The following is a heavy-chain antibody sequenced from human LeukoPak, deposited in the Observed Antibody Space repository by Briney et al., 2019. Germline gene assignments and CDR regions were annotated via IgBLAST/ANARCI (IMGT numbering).Heavy chain of an antibody. V-gene: IGHV4-61*09. D-gene: IGHD2-8*01. CDR2: IYTSGST. CDR3: ARQWGRLGFDY. CDR1: GGSISSGSYY. J-gene: IGHJ4*02. Sequence: SETLSLTCTVSGGSISSGSYYWSWIRQPAGKGLEWIGHIYTSGSTNYNPSLKSRVTISVDTSKNQFSLKLSSVTAADTAVYYCARQWGRLGFDYWGQGTLVTVSS.